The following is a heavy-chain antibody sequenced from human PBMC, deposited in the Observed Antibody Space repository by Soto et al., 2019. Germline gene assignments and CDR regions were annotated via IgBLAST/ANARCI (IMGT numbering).Heavy chain of an antibody. D-gene: IGHD6-19*01. CDR2: MNPNSGNT. V-gene: IGHV1-8*01. J-gene: IGHJ6*03. CDR1: GYTFTSYD. Sequence: QVQLVQSGAEVKKPGASVKVSCKASGYTFTSYDINWVRQATGQGLEWMGWMNPNSGNTGYAQKFQGRVTMTRNTSISTAYMELSRLRSEDTAVYYCAREGKWLSRYYYYYMDVWGKGTTVTVSS. CDR3: AREGKWLSRYYYYYMDV.